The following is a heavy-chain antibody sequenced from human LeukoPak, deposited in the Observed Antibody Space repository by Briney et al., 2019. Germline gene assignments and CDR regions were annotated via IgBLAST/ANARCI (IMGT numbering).Heavy chain of an antibody. CDR1: GYTFTSYD. V-gene: IGHV1-8*03. Sequence: ASVKVSCKASGYTFTSYDINWVRQATGQGLEWMGWMNPNSGNTGYAQKFQGRVTITRNTSISTAYMELSSLRSDDTAVYYCARDRSPFGEALNWFDPWGQGTLVTVSS. J-gene: IGHJ5*02. CDR3: ARDRSPFGEALNWFDP. D-gene: IGHD3-10*01. CDR2: MNPNSGNT.